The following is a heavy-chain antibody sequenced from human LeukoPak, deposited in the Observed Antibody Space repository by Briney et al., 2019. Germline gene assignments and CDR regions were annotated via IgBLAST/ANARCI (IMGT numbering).Heavy chain of an antibody. CDR2: IYYSGST. J-gene: IGHJ5*02. D-gene: IGHD3-3*01. Sequence: SETLSLTCTVSGGSISSSSYYWGWIRQPPRKGLEWIGSIYYSGSTYYNPSLKSRVTISVDTSKNQFSLKLSSVTAADTAVYYCARDSNAAYYDFWSGYSPYNWFDPWGQGTPVTVSS. V-gene: IGHV4-39*07. CDR3: ARDSNAAYYDFWSGYSPYNWFDP. CDR1: GGSISSSSYY.